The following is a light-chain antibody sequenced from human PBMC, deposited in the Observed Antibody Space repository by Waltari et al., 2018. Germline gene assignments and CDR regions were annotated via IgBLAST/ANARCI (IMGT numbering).Light chain of an antibody. CDR1: SSNIGSTG. Sequence: QSVLTQPPSASGPPGQRVTISCSGSSSNIGSTGVNWYQQLPGTAPKLLIYSNNQRPSGVPDRFSGSKSGTSASLAISGLQSEDEADYYCAAWDDSLNGAVFGGGTQLTVL. J-gene: IGLJ7*01. CDR3: AAWDDSLNGAV. V-gene: IGLV1-44*01. CDR2: SNN.